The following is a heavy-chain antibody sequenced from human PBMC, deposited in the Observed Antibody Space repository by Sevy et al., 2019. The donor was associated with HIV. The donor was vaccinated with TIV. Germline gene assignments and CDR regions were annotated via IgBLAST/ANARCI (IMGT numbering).Heavy chain of an antibody. D-gene: IGHD6-13*01. CDR3: ANDISIEGGIAAVGTGIIDF. CDR2: INWNSGNI. Sequence: GGSLRLSCAASGFTFDEYGMHWVRQAPGKGLEWVSGINWNSGNIAYADSVKGRFTISRDNAKNSLYLQMNSLRAEDTALYYCANDISIEGGIAAVGTGIIDFWGQGTLVTVSS. J-gene: IGHJ4*02. CDR1: GFTFDEYG. V-gene: IGHV3-9*01.